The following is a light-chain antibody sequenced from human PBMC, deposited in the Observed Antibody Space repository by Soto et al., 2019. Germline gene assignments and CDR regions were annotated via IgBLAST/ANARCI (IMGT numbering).Light chain of an antibody. J-gene: IGKJ5*01. V-gene: IGKV3-20*01. Sequence: ELVLTQSPGPLSLSPGEGPTLSCRASQSVSSSYIAWYQERPGQTPSXXIYGASTRATGIPDRFSGSGSGTHLTLTISRLEPGDCAVYDCQHFGGTTFTFGQGTRLEIK. CDR2: GAS. CDR1: QSVSSSY. CDR3: QHFGGTTFT.